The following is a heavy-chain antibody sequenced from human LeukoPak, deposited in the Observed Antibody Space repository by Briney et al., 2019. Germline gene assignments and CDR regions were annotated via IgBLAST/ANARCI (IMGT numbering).Heavy chain of an antibody. J-gene: IGHJ4*02. CDR3: ARDGIAARPGY. CDR2: INTNTGSP. V-gene: IGHV7-4-1*01. CDR1: GYTFTSYP. D-gene: IGHD6-6*01. Sequence: GASVKVSCKASGYTFTSYPMNWVRQAPGQGLEWMGWINTNTGSPTYAQGFTGRFVFSLDTSVSTAYLQIGSLKAEDTAVYYCARDGIAARPGYWGQGTLVTVSS.